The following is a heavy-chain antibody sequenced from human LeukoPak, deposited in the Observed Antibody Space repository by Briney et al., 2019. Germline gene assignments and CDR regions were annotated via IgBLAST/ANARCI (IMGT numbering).Heavy chain of an antibody. J-gene: IGHJ3*02. Sequence: KPSETLSLTCAVYGGSFSGYYWSWIRQPPGKGLEWIGEINHSGSTNYNPSLKSRVTISVDTSKNQFSLKLSSVTAADTAVYYCARHVEMATIGDAFDIWGQGTMVTVSS. CDR1: GGSFSGYY. CDR3: ARHVEMATIGDAFDI. D-gene: IGHD5-24*01. CDR2: INHSGST. V-gene: IGHV4-34*01.